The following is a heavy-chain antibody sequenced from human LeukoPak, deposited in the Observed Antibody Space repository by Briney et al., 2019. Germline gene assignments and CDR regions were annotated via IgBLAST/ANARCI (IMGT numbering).Heavy chain of an antibody. CDR1: GFTFSDYY. J-gene: IGHJ1*01. V-gene: IGHV3-23*01. CDR3: AKSGYSSSWEYFQH. D-gene: IGHD6-13*01. Sequence: GGSLRLSCAASGFTFSDYYMSWVRQAPGKGLEWVSAISGSGGSTYYADSVKGRFTISRDNSKNTLYLQMNSLRAEDTAVYYCAKSGYSSSWEYFQHWGQGTLVTVSS. CDR2: ISGSGGST.